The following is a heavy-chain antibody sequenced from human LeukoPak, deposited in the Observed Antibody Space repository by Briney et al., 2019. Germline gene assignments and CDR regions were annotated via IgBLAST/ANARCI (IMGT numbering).Heavy chain of an antibody. CDR3: ARGLYYYDSSGYYGDTFDI. CDR1: GFTSSSFD. V-gene: IGHV3-13*04. Sequence: GGSLTLSCAASGFTSSSFDMHWVRQPTGKVLEWVSGIGTTGYTYYPGSVKGGFTISRTNAKNASYLRRNSLRAWETAVYYCARGLYYYDSSGYYGDTFDIWGQGTMVIVSS. J-gene: IGHJ3*02. CDR2: IGTTGYT. D-gene: IGHD3-22*01.